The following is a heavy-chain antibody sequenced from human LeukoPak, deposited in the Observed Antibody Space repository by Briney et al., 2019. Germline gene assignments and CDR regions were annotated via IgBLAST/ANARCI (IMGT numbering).Heavy chain of an antibody. CDR2: ISGRGTNT. CDR3: AKGQKPVIAALAFDY. D-gene: IGHD6-13*01. J-gene: IGHJ4*02. V-gene: IGHV3-23*01. CDR1: GLTLSNCT. Sequence: GGSLRLSCTAWGLTLSNCTMIGLREAPGKGVKGVSLISGRGTNTYYADSVKGRFTISRDNSKTTLSLQMNSLRAEDTAVYYCAKGQKPVIAALAFDYWGQGTLVTVSS.